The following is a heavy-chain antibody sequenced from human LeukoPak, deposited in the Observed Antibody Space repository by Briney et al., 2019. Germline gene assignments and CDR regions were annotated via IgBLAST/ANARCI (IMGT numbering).Heavy chain of an antibody. D-gene: IGHD3-22*01. CDR2: ITGSGGST. Sequence: GGSLRLSCAASGFTFSSYWMSWVRQAPGKGLEWVSAITGSGGSTYYADSVKGRFTISRDNSKNTLYLQMNSLRAEDTAVYYCATAYYYDTTLRYWGQGTLVTVSS. CDR3: ATAYYYDTTLRY. J-gene: IGHJ4*02. CDR1: GFTFSSYW. V-gene: IGHV3-23*01.